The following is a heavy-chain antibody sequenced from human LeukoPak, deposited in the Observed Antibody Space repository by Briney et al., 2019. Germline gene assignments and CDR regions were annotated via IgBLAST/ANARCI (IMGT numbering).Heavy chain of an antibody. J-gene: IGHJ4*02. D-gene: IGHD3-3*01. CDR1: GFTFSSYA. CDR2: ISGSGGST. V-gene: IGHV3-23*01. Sequence: GGSLRLSCAASGFTFSSYAMSWVRQAPGKGLEWVSAISGSGGSTYYADSVKGRFTISRDNSKNTLYLQMNSLRAEDTAVYYCARSLGSLEWLLYGYYFDYWGQGTLVTVSS. CDR3: ARSLGSLEWLLYGYYFDY.